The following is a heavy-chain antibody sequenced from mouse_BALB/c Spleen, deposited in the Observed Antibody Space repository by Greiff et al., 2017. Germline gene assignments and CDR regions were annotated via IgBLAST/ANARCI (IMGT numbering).Heavy chain of an antibody. Sequence: VHVKQSGPELVKPGASVKMSCKASGYTFTSYVMHWVKQKPGQGLEWIGYINPYNDGTKYNEKFKGKATLTSDTSSSTAYMELSSLTSEDSAVYYCARVYGSSYGDFDYWGQGTTLTVSS. J-gene: IGHJ2*01. CDR3: ARVYGSSYGDFDY. V-gene: IGHV1-14*01. CDR1: GYTFTSYV. CDR2: INPYNDGT. D-gene: IGHD1-1*01.